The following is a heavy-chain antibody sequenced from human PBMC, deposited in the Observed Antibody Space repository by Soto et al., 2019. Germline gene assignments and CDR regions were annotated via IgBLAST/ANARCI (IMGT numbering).Heavy chain of an antibody. V-gene: IGHV1-69*01. CDR1: GGTFSSYA. D-gene: IGHD2-2*01. CDR3: ARFIRYCSSTSCYELDP. CDR2: IIPIFGTA. J-gene: IGHJ5*02. Sequence: QVQLVQSGAEVKKPGSSVKVSCKASGGTFSSYAISWVRQAPGQGLEWMGGIIPIFGTANYAQNFQGRVTITADESTSTAYMELSSLRSEDTAVYYCARFIRYCSSTSCYELDPWGQGTLVTVSS.